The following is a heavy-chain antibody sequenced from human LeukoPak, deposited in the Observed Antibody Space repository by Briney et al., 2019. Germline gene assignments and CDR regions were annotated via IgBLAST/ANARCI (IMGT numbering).Heavy chain of an antibody. J-gene: IGHJ4*02. CDR1: GSTFDDA. CDR3: ARDSGFSGTQRGEY. D-gene: IGHD3/OR15-3a*01. Sequence: GGSLRLSCAASGSTFDDAMTWVRQAPGKGRDWVSYISSSGSTIYYADSVKGRFTISRDDAKNSLYLQMNSLRAEDTAVYYCARDSGFSGTQRGEYWGQGTLVTVSS. V-gene: IGHV3-48*03. CDR2: ISSSGSTI.